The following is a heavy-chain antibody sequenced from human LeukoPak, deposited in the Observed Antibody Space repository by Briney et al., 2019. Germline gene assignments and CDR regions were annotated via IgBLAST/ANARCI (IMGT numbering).Heavy chain of an antibody. Sequence: GGSLRLSCAASGFTFSSYSKNWVRQAPGKGLEWVSSISSSSSYIYYADSVKGRFTISRDNAKNSLYLQMNSLRAEDTAVYYCARDFGGSSWYSFHYYYYYGMDVWGQGTTVTVSS. D-gene: IGHD6-13*01. CDR3: ARDFGGSSWYSFHYYYYYGMDV. CDR2: ISSSSSYI. CDR1: GFTFSSYS. J-gene: IGHJ6*02. V-gene: IGHV3-21*01.